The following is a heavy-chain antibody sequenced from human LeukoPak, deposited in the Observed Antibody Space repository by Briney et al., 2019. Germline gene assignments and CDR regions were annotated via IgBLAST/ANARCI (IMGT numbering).Heavy chain of an antibody. CDR2: ISSVGSST. Sequence: GGSLRLSCAASGFTVSSNYMSWVRQAPGKGLEWVSYISSVGSSTVYADSVKGRFTISRDNAKSSLFLQMNSLRAEDTAVYYCARARGAGPGAHFDYWGQGTPVIVSS. CDR3: ARARGAGPGAHFDY. D-gene: IGHD3-10*01. J-gene: IGHJ4*02. CDR1: GFTVSSNY. V-gene: IGHV3-11*01.